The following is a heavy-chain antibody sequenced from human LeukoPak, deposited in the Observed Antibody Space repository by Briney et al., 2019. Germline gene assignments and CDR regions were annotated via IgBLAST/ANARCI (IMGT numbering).Heavy chain of an antibody. D-gene: IGHD6-13*01. CDR3: VSSTGQQLIPYDY. V-gene: IGHV3-66*02. J-gene: IGHJ4*02. CDR1: GINVSANY. Sequence: GSLRLSCAASGINVSANYMTWIRQAPGKGLEWVSLIYGAGAAYYAESVRGRFIISRDNSKNTLFLQMNSLRAEDTAVYYCVSSTGQQLIPYDYWGQGTHVAVSS. CDR2: IYGAGAA.